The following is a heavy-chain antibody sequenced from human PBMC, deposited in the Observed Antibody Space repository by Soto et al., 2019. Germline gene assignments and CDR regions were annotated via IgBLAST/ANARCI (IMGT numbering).Heavy chain of an antibody. D-gene: IGHD3-9*01. CDR2: ISGSGGST. CDR1: GFTFSSYA. V-gene: IGHV3-23*01. CDR3: PRTTIFWPVVFDI. Sequence: LRLSCAASGFTFSSYAMSWVRQAPGKGLEWVSAISGSGGSTYYADSVKGRFTISRDNSNNTLYLQMNSLRAEDTAVYYCPRTTIFWPVVFDIGGKGKMVTVS. J-gene: IGHJ3*02.